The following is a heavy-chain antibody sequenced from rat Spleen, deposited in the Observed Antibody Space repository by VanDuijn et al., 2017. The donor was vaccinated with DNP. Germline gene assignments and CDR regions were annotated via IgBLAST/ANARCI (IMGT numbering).Heavy chain of an antibody. CDR1: GYSITSNY. CDR3: ARLRLEWDVRAMDA. V-gene: IGHV3-1*01. D-gene: IGHD1-1*01. CDR2: ISYGGSS. Sequence: EVQLQESGPGLVKPSQSLSLTCSVTGYSITSNYWGWIRKFPGSEMEWIGHISYGGSSRYNPSLKSRISITRDTSNNQFCLQLNSLTTEDTATYDCARLRLEWDVRAMDALGQGTSVTVSS. J-gene: IGHJ4*01.